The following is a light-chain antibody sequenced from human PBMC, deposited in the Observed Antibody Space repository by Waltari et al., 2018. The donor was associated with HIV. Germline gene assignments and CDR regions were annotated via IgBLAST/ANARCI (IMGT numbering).Light chain of an antibody. CDR1: QNIRNW. CDR3: QQYDSYPWT. CDR2: KAS. V-gene: IGKV1-5*03. J-gene: IGKJ1*01. Sequence: DIQLTQSPSTLSASVGDGVTISCRASQNIRNWLAWYQQKPGKAPKLLIYKASRLESGVPSRFSGSGSGTEFTLTLSSLQPEDFATYYCQQYDSYPWTFGPGTKVEIK.